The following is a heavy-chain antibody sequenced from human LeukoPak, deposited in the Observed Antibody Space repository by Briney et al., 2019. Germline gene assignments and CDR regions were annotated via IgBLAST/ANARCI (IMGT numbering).Heavy chain of an antibody. J-gene: IGHJ3*02. CDR1: GGSISSGDYY. CDR2: IYYSGST. CDR3: AGTPTIFGVVVAFDI. D-gene: IGHD3-3*01. V-gene: IGHV4-30-4*08. Sequence: ASETLSLTCTVSGGSISSGDYYWSWIRQPPGKGLEWIGYIYYSGSTYYNPSLKSRVTISVDTSENQFSLKLSSVTAADTAVYYCAGTPTIFGVVVAFDIWGQGTIVTVSS.